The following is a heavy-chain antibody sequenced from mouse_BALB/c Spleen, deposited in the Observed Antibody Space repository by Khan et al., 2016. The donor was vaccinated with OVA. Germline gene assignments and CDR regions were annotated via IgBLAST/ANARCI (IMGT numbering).Heavy chain of an antibody. V-gene: IGHV2-9*02. CDR1: GFSLTSYG. CDR3: ARDYGSSFEYFDV. D-gene: IGHD1-1*01. Sequence: VQLQESGPGLVAPSQSLSITCTVSGFSLTSYGVHWVRQPPGKGLEWLGLIWAGGSTNYNSALMSSLTINKDNSKSQVFLKMNSLQTDDTAMYYCARDYGSSFEYFDVWGAGTTVTVSS. J-gene: IGHJ1*01. CDR2: IWAGGST.